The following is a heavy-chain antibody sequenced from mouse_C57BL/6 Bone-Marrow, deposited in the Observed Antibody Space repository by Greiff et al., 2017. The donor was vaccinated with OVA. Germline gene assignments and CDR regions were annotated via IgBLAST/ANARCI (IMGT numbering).Heavy chain of an antibody. J-gene: IGHJ3*01. CDR2: ISSGGSYT. Sequence: EVHLVESGGDLVKPGGSLKLSCAASGFTFSSYGMSWVRQTPDKRLEWVATISSGGSYTYYPDSVKGRFTISRDNANNTLYLQRSSLKSEDTAMYYCARSYYSNCFAYWGQGTLVTVSA. CDR3: ARSYYSNCFAY. V-gene: IGHV5-6*01. CDR1: GFTFSSYG. D-gene: IGHD2-5*01.